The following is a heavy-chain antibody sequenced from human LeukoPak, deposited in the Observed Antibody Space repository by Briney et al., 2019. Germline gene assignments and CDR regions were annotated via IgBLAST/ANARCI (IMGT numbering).Heavy chain of an antibody. CDR1: GYTFTTYG. Sequence: ASVKVSCKASGYTFTTYGINWLRQAPGQGLEWMGWIDTKNGDTNYTRNVQDRVTLTTDSSTSTVYMGLKSLTSDDTAVYYCARGIFGTRWIPQGCFDSWGQGTLVIVSS. D-gene: IGHD5-24*01. CDR2: IDTKNGDT. J-gene: IGHJ4*02. V-gene: IGHV1-18*01. CDR3: ARGIFGTRWIPQGCFDS.